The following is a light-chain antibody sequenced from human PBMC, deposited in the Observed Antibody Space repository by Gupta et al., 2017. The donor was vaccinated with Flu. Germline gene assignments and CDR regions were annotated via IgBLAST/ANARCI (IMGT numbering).Light chain of an antibody. V-gene: IGKV1-33*01. J-gene: IGKJ4*01. Sequence: ILLTQSPSSLSASVGDRVTITCQATQDITNFLNWYQQKPGKAPKLLIFDASNLGTGVPSRFSGSGSGTHFTFTINNLQPEDIATHYCQQYAHLPLTFGGGTKVEIK. CDR3: QQYAHLPLT. CDR2: DAS. CDR1: QDITNF.